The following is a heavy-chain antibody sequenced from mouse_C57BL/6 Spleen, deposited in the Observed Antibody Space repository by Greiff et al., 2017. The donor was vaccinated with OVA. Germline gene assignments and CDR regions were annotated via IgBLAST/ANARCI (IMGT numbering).Heavy chain of an antibody. J-gene: IGHJ2*01. CDR1: GYTFTSYW. Sequence: QVQLQQPGAELVKPGASVKLSCKASGYTFTSYWMQWVKQRPGQGLEWIGEIDPSDSYTNCNQKFKGKATLTVDTSSSTAYMQLSSLTSEDSAVYYCARRDYGSSYDFDYWGQGTTLTVSS. D-gene: IGHD1-1*01. CDR3: ARRDYGSSYDFDY. CDR2: IDPSDSYT. V-gene: IGHV1-50*01.